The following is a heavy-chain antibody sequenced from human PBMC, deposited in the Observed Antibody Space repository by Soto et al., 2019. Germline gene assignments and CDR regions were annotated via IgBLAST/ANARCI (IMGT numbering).Heavy chain of an antibody. CDR3: ARQSYFDGAGYYLGWFDP. CDR2: LNYGGTT. J-gene: IGHJ5*02. CDR1: GASMSSSIYY. D-gene: IGHD3-22*01. Sequence: SETLSLTCSVSGASMSSSIYYFSCIRQSPWNGLELIGSLNYGGTTYHSPSLEGRVTMSVDTSKKEFSLNVISVTAADTAIYYCARQSYFDGAGYYLGWFDPWGQGTLVTVSS. V-gene: IGHV4-39*01.